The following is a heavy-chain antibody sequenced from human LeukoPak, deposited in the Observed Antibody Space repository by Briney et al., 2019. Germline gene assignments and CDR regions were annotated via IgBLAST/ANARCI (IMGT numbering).Heavy chain of an antibody. J-gene: IGHJ4*02. Sequence: SKTLSLTCAVSGGSISSGGYSWSWIRQPPGKGLEWIGYIYHSGSTYYNPSLESRVTISVDRSKNQFSLKLSSVTAADTAVYYCVSMVRGVYCDYWGQGTLVTVSS. CDR3: VSMVRGVYCDY. CDR2: IYHSGST. D-gene: IGHD3-10*01. CDR1: GGSISSGGYS. V-gene: IGHV4-30-2*01.